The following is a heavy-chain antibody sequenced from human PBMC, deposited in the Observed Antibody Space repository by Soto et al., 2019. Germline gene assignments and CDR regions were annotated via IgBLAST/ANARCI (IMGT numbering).Heavy chain of an antibody. Sequence: ASVKVSCKASGYTFTGYYMHWVRQAPGQGLEWMGWINPNSGGTNYAQKFQGRVTMTRDTSISTAYMELSRLRSDDTAVYYCARDNAGYSGSYRAFDIWGQGTMVTVSS. V-gene: IGHV1-2*02. CDR3: ARDNAGYSGSYRAFDI. J-gene: IGHJ3*02. D-gene: IGHD1-26*01. CDR2: INPNSGGT. CDR1: GYTFTGYY.